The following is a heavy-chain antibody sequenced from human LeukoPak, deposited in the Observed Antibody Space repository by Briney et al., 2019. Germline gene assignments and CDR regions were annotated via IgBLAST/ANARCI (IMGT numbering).Heavy chain of an antibody. Sequence: GRSLRLSCAGSGFIFNNCAMHWVRQPPGKGLEWVTGISWNSGSIDYADSVKGRFTISRDNAKNSLYLQMNSLRVEDTAFYYCARDNRRHYTSGPNPDSLHWGQGALVTVSS. J-gene: IGHJ4*02. CDR3: ARDNRRHYTSGPNPDSLH. D-gene: IGHD6-19*01. V-gene: IGHV3-9*01. CDR2: ISWNSGSI. CDR1: GFIFNNCA.